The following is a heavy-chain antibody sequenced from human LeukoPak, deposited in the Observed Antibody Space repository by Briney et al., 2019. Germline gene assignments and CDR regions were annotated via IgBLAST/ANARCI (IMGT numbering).Heavy chain of an antibody. CDR3: SGENTEYSTSGLGV. CDR2: IRYDGSNK. V-gene: IGHV3-30*02. J-gene: IGHJ6*04. D-gene: IGHD6-6*01. Sequence: GGSLRLSCIASGFTFSIYGMHWVRQAPGKGLEWVAFIRYDGSNKYYADSVKGRFTISRDNSKNTLYLQMNSLRVEDTAVYYCSGENTEYSTSGLGVWGKGTTVTVSS. CDR1: GFTFSIYG.